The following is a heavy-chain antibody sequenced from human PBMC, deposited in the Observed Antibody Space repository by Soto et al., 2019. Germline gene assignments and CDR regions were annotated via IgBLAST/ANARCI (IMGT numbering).Heavy chain of an antibody. Sequence: EVQLVESGGGLVQPGRSLRLSCAASGFTFDDYAMHWVRQAPGKGLEWVSGIRWTSGSIGYADSVKGRFTISRDNAKNSLYLQMNSLRAEDTALYYCAKGLAKVTHYWYFDLWCRGSLVTVSS. V-gene: IGHV3-9*01. CDR2: IRWTSGSI. D-gene: IGHD4-17*01. CDR1: GFTFDDYA. CDR3: AKGLAKVTHYWYFDL. J-gene: IGHJ2*01.